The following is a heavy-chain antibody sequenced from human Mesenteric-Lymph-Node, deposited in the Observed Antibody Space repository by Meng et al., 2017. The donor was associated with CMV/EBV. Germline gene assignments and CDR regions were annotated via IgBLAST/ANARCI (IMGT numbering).Heavy chain of an antibody. D-gene: IGHD2-8*01. CDR1: GFVFSTYA. CDR2: VGADGFGP. CDR3: AKTVYYNSSSYNFFYYGLDV. J-gene: IGHJ6*02. Sequence: GGSLRPSCSAYGFVFSTYAMTWVRRAPGMGLEWVSGVGADGFGPYYADSVRGRFTISRDNSDNKLYLQMNSLIADDTAVYYCAKTVYYNSSSYNFFYYGLDVWGQGTTVTVSS. V-gene: IGHV3-23*01.